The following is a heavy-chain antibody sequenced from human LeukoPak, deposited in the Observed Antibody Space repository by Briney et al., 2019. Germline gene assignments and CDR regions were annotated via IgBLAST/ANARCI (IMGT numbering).Heavy chain of an antibody. D-gene: IGHD4-17*01. V-gene: IGHV7-4-1*02. CDR3: ARTMSVTTSQNWFDP. CDR2: INTNTGNP. J-gene: IGHJ5*02. CDR1: GYTFTSYD. Sequence: ASVKVSCKASGYTFTSYDINWVRQATGQGLEWMGWINTNTGNPTYAQGFTGRFVFFLDTSVSTAYLQISSLKAEDTAVYYCARTMSVTTSQNWFDPWGQGTLVTVSS.